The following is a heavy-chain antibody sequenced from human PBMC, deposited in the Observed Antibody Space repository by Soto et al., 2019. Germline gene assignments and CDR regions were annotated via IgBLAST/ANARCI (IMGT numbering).Heavy chain of an antibody. CDR3: ARAKTSLASRLYYGMDV. CDR2: MWYDGSQK. Sequence: QVQLVESGGGVVQPGGSLRLSCAASGFTFSTYAMHWVRQAPGKGLEWVAVMWYDGSQKYYADSVKGRFTISRDKSKNTVSLQMSSLRAEDTAVYYCARAKTSLASRLYYGMDVWGQGTTVIVSS. D-gene: IGHD3-3*02. J-gene: IGHJ6*02. CDR1: GFTFSTYA. V-gene: IGHV3-33*01.